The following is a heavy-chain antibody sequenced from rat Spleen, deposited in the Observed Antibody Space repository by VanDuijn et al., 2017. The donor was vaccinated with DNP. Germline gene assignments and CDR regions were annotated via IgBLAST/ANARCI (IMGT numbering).Heavy chain of an antibody. J-gene: IGHJ3*01. V-gene: IGHV5S13*01. D-gene: IGHD1-2*01. Sequence: EVQLVESGGDLVQPGRSLKLSCAASGFTFSNYGMAWVRQAPTKGLEWVASINTGGGNTYYRDSVKGRFTISRDNAKSTLYLQMDSLRSEDTATYVCATSTGAYWGQGTLVTVSS. CDR1: GFTFSNYG. CDR2: INTGGGNT. CDR3: ATSTGAY.